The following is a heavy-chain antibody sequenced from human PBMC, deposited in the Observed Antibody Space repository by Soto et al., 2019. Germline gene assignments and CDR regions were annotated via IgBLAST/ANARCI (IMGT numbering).Heavy chain of an antibody. CDR2: IKQDGSEK. Sequence: GGSLRFSCAASGFTFSSYWMSWVRQAPGKGLEWVANIKQDGSEKYYVDSVKGRFTISRDNAKNSLYLQMNSLRAEDTAVYYCARDYRGDTMVRGVITPWYYYGMDVWGQGTTVTVSS. CDR3: ARDYRGDTMVRGVITPWYYYGMDV. V-gene: IGHV3-7*03. CDR1: GFTFSSYW. J-gene: IGHJ6*02. D-gene: IGHD3-10*01.